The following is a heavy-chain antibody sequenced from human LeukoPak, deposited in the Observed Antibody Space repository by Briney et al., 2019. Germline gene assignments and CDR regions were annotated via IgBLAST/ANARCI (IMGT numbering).Heavy chain of an antibody. J-gene: IGHJ6*03. CDR2: IYYTGTT. D-gene: IGHD3-9*01. Sequence: SETLSLTCTVSGGSISTSTSYWAWIRQPPGKGLEWIGSIYYTGTTYYSPSLKSRVTILLDTSKKQFSLKLRSVTAADTAVYYCARGPGRYFDWLLLELVDYYYYMDVWGKGTTVTISS. V-gene: IGHV4-39*07. CDR3: ARGPGRYFDWLLLELVDYYYYMDV. CDR1: GGSISTSTSY.